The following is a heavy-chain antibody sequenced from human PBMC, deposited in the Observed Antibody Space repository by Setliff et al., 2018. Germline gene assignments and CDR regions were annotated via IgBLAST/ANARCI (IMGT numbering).Heavy chain of an antibody. CDR2: ISSSGSFE. D-gene: IGHD3-3*01. CDR3: ARDQGTYYDFWSGPTYFDY. J-gene: IGHJ4*02. Sequence: WLRQAPGKGLEWVSSISSSGSFEFYADSVKGRFTISRDNANNSMSLQMNSLRAEDTAVYYCARDQGTYYDFWSGPTYFDYWGQGTLVTVSS. V-gene: IGHV3-21*04.